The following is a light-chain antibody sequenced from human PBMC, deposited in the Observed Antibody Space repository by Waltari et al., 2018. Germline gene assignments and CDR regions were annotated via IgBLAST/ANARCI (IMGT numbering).Light chain of an antibody. CDR2: GAS. CDR1: QSVSSN. J-gene: IGKJ2*01. Sequence: EIVMTQSPATLSVSPGERATLSCRASQSVSSNLAWYQQKPGQAPRLLIYGASTRATGIPARFSGSGSGTGFTLTISSQQSEDFAVYYCQHYNNWPYTFGQGTKLEIK. V-gene: IGKV3-15*01. CDR3: QHYNNWPYT.